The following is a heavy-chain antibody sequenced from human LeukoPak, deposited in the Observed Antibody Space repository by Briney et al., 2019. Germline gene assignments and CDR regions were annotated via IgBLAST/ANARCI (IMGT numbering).Heavy chain of an antibody. CDR2: INPNSGGT. CDR3: ARDHGDFWSGYYSY. V-gene: IGHV1-2*06. CDR1: GYTFTGYY. Sequence: ASVKVSCKASGYTFTGYYMHWVRQAPGQGLEWVGRINPNSGGTNYAQKFQGRVTMTRDTSISTAYMELSRLRSDDTAVYYCARDHGDFWSGYYSYWGQGTLVTVSS. D-gene: IGHD3-3*01. J-gene: IGHJ4*02.